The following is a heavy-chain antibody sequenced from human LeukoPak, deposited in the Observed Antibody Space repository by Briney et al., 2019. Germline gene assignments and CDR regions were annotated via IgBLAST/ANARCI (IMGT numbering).Heavy chain of an antibody. D-gene: IGHD1-20*01. CDR2: ISWNSGSI. CDR1: GFTFDDYA. Sequence: GRSLRLSCAASGFTFDDYAMHWVRQAPGKGLEWVSGISWNSGSIGYADSVKGRFTISRDNAKNSLYLQMNSLRAEDTALYYCAKDRGIAGTCSIRTWGQGNLVTVSS. J-gene: IGHJ5*02. CDR3: AKDRGIAGTCSIRT. V-gene: IGHV3-9*01.